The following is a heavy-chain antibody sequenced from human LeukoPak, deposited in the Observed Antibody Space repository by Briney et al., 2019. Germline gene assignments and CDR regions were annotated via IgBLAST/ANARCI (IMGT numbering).Heavy chain of an antibody. CDR1: GFTFSRYA. V-gene: IGHV3-30*04. J-gene: IGHJ3*02. CDR3: ARERDAFDI. CDR2: FTYDGNDG. Sequence: GGSLRLPCAASGFTFSRYAMHWVRQAPGKGLEWVAVFTYDGNDGYYADSVEGRFTISRDNSKNTLYLQMNGLRVEDTAVYFCARERDAFDIWGQGTMVTVSS.